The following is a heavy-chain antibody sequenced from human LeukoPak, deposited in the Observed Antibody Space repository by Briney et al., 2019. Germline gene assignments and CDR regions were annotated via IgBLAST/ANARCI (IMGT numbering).Heavy chain of an antibody. V-gene: IGHV3-30*04. D-gene: IGHD2-2*01. J-gene: IGHJ3*02. Sequence: GGSLRLSCAASGFTFSSYAMHWVRRAPGKGLEWVTVISYDGNNKYYADSVRGRFTISRDNSKNTLYLQMNSLRAEDTAVYYCAREGGCSTTTCYDYAFDTWGQGTMVTVSS. CDR1: GFTFSSYA. CDR2: ISYDGNNK. CDR3: AREGGCSTTTCYDYAFDT.